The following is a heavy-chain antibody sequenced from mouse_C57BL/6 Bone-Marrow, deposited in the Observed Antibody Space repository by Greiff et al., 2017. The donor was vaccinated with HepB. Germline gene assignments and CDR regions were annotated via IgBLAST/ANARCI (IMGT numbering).Heavy chain of an antibody. D-gene: IGHD1-1*01. CDR2: IRSKSSNYAT. CDR1: GFTFIPHA. J-gene: IGHJ1*03. Sequence: DAGGGLVQPKGSLKLSCAVLGFTFIPHAMHWVRQDPGKGLEWAARIRSKSSNYATYYVESVKDRLTISRDDSQSMLYLQMNNLKTEDTAMYYCGCSSYACWYFDVWGTGTTVTVSS. V-gene: IGHV10-3*01. CDR3: GCSSYACWYFDV.